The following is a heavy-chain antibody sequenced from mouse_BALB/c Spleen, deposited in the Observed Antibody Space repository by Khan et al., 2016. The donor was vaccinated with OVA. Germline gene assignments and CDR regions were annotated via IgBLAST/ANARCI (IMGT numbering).Heavy chain of an antibody. Sequence: QVQLKQSGPELKKPGETVKISCKASGYTFTNYGMNWVKQSPGKALKWMGWINTYTGEPTYDDDFKGRFAFSLETSANTAYLQINNLKNEDTATSFCARPPYCSCTLDHWGQGTSVTVSS. CDR3: ARPPYCSCTLDH. D-gene: IGHD2-10*01. CDR1: GYTFTNYG. J-gene: IGHJ4*01. V-gene: IGHV9-3-1*01. CDR2: INTYTGEP.